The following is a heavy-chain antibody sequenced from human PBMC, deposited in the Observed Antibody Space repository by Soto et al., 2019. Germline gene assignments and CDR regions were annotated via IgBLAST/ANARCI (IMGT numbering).Heavy chain of an antibody. Sequence: GASVKVSCKASGYTFTSYGITWVRQAPGQGLEWMGWISAYYGNTNYAQKFRGRVSMTTDTSTSTAYMELRSLRSDDTAVHYCARIYSGSDYSPLEYWGQGTLVTVSS. CDR1: GYTFTSYG. D-gene: IGHD5-12*01. CDR3: ARIYSGSDYSPLEY. V-gene: IGHV1-18*01. J-gene: IGHJ4*02. CDR2: ISAYYGNT.